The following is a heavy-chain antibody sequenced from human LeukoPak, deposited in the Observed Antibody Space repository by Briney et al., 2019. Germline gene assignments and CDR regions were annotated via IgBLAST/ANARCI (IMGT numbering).Heavy chain of an antibody. J-gene: IGHJ4*02. CDR2: ISGSGGST. Sequence: GGSLRLSCAASGFTFSSYAMSWVRQAPGKGREWVSAISGSGGSTYYADSVKGRLSISRDNSKNTLYLQMNSLRAEDTAVYYCAKDLIASSEWVNPFDYRGQGTLVTVSS. D-gene: IGHD6-19*01. CDR1: GFTFSSYA. V-gene: IGHV3-23*01. CDR3: AKDLIASSEWVNPFDY.